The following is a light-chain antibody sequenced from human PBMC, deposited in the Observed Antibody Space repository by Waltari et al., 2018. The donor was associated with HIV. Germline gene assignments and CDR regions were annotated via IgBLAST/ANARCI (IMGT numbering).Light chain of an antibody. CDR2: EVT. CDR3: CSCPRSGIRYV. CDR1: SSNVGSDDL. V-gene: IGLV2-23*02. Sequence: QSALTQPASVSGSPGKSITISCTGTSSNVGSDDLVPWYQQHPGEAPKLIIYEVTKRPSGVSNRFSGSKSGNTASLTISGLQGEDEADYYCCSCPRSGIRYVFGTGTKVTVL. J-gene: IGLJ1*01.